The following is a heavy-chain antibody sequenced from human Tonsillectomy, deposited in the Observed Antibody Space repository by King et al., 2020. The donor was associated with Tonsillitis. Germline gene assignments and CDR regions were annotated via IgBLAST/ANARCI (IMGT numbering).Heavy chain of an antibody. CDR3: ARYIAAAGTYYFDY. CDR1: GGSISSGGYY. V-gene: IGHV4-31*01. J-gene: IGHJ4*02. D-gene: IGHD6-13*01. Sequence: QLQESGPGLVKPSQTLSLTCTVSGGSISSGGYYWSWNRQHPGKGLEWIGYIYYSGSTYYNPSLKSLVTISVDTSKNQFSLKLSSVTAADTAVYYCARYIAAAGTYYFDYWGQGTLVTVSS. CDR2: IYYSGST.